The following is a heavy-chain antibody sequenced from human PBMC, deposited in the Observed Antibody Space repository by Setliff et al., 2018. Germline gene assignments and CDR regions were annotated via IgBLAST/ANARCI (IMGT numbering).Heavy chain of an antibody. CDR2: ISGSGGGT. Sequence: GGSLRLSCAASGFTFSSYAMSWVRQAPGKGLEWVSAISGSGGGTYYADSVKGRFTISRDNSKNTLYLQMNSLRPEDTAVYYCARTCSGSGCYAGLESWGQGTPVTVSS. V-gene: IGHV3-23*01. CDR1: GFTFSSYA. D-gene: IGHD2-15*01. J-gene: IGHJ4*02. CDR3: ARTCSGSGCYAGLES.